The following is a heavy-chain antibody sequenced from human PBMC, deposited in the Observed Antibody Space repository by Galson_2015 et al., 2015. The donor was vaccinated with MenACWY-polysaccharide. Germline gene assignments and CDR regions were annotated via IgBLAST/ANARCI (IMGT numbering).Heavy chain of an antibody. J-gene: IGHJ3*02. CDR3: AISYVLVNWRSHDASDI. D-gene: IGHD1-20*01. V-gene: IGHV3-74*01. CDR1: GFTFSSYW. CDR2: INSDGSST. Sequence: SLRLSCAASGFTFSSYWMHWVRQAPGKGLVWVSRINSDGSSTSYADSVKGRFTISRDNAKNTLYLQMNSLRAEDTAVYYCAISYVLVNWRSHDASDIWVQGTMVPASS.